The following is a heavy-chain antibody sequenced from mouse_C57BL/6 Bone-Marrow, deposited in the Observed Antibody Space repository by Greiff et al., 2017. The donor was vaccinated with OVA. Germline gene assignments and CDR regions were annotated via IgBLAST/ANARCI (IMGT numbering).Heavy chain of an antibody. CDR2: IDPSDSYT. Sequence: QVHVKQPGAELVMPGASVKLSCKASGYTFTSYWMHWVKQRPGQGLEWIGEIDPSDSYTNYNQKFKGKSTLTVDKSSSTAYMQLSSLTSEDSAVYYCATNYYGSSYDYWGQGTTLTVSS. J-gene: IGHJ2*01. D-gene: IGHD1-1*01. CDR1: GYTFTSYW. CDR3: ATNYYGSSYDY. V-gene: IGHV1-69*01.